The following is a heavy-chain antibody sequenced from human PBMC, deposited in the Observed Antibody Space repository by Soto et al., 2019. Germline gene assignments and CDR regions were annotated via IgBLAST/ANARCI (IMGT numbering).Heavy chain of an antibody. Sequence: RLSCAASGFTFSSYAMSWVRQAPGKGLEWVSAINGSGGSTYNADSVKGRFTISKDNSKKTLYLQMNSLRAEDTAVYYFAKGVVIIVVVDYYGMDVWGQGTTVTVSS. CDR2: INGSGGST. J-gene: IGHJ6*02. CDR3: AKGVVIIVVVDYYGMDV. CDR1: GFTFSSYA. D-gene: IGHD3-3*01. V-gene: IGHV3-23*01.